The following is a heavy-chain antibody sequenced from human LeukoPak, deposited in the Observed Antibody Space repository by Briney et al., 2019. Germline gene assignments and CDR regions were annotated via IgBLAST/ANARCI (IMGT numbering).Heavy chain of an antibody. J-gene: IGHJ4*02. CDR1: GFTFSTYW. V-gene: IGHV3-7*04. Sequence: GGSLRLSCAGSGFTFSTYWMSWVRQAPGKGLEWVANIKPDGSEKYYVDSVKGRFTISRDNAKNSLYLQMNSLRAEDTAIYYCARKNYFDYWDQGTLVTVSS. CDR3: ARKNYFDY. CDR2: IKPDGSEK.